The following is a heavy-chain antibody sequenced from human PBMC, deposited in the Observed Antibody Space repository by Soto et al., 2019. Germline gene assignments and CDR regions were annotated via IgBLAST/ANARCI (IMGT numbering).Heavy chain of an antibody. Sequence: PSETLSLTCTVSGGSVSSGSYYWSWIRQPPGKGLEWIGYIYYSGSTNYNPSLKSRVTISVDTSKNQFSLKLSSVTAADTAVYYCAGSAGLRLGALSDWGQGTLVTVSS. CDR1: GGSVSSGSYY. D-gene: IGHD3-16*02. V-gene: IGHV4-61*01. CDR3: AGSAGLRLGALSD. J-gene: IGHJ4*02. CDR2: IYYSGST.